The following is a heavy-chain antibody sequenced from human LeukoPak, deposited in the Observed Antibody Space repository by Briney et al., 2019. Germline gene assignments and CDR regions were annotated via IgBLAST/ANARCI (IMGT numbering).Heavy chain of an antibody. J-gene: IGHJ4*02. Sequence: PGRSRRRSGAASGFTVSSYEMNCVRHSPGKVLESVSYISSGGSTIYYADSVKGRFTISRDNAKNSLYLQMNSLRAEDTAVYYCASTTLDYYDSSGYYYFDYWGQGSVVPVYS. V-gene: IGHV3-48*03. CDR2: ISSGGSTI. CDR3: ASTTLDYYDSSGYYYFDY. D-gene: IGHD3-22*01. CDR1: GFTVSSYE.